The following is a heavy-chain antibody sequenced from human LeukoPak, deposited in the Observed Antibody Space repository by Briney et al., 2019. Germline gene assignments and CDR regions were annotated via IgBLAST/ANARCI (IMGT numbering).Heavy chain of an antibody. V-gene: IGHV4-59*12. J-gene: IGHJ4*02. CDR1: GGSISSYY. CDR3: ARSPGRYCSSTSCRRAPLYYFDY. CDR2: IYYSGST. Sequence: SETLSLTCIVSGGSISSYYWSWIRQPPGKGLEWIGYIYYSGSTNYNPSLKSRVTISVDTSKNQFSLKLSSVTAADTAVYYCARSPGRYCSSTSCRRAPLYYFDYWGQGTLVTVSS. D-gene: IGHD2-2*01.